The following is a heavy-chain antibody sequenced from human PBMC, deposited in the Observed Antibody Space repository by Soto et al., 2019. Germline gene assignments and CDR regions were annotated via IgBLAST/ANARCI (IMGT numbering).Heavy chain of an antibody. CDR1: GFTFSSFV. V-gene: IGHV3-33*01. CDR2: IWHDGTNE. J-gene: IGHJ4*02. D-gene: IGHD3-22*01. CDR3: AREVSGSGYSNY. Sequence: QVQLVESGGGVVQPGRSLRVSCAASGFTFSSFVMHWVRQAPGKGLEWVAVIWHDGTNENYADSVRGRFTISRDNSKNTLYLQMNSLRAEDTAVYYCAREVSGSGYSNYWGQGTLVTVSS.